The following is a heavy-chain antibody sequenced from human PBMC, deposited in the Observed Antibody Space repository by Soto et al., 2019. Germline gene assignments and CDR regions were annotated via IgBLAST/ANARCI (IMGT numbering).Heavy chain of an antibody. J-gene: IGHJ4*02. CDR2: INAGNGNT. Sequence: QVQLVQSGAEVKKPGASEKVSCKASGYTFTSYTIHWVRQAPGQRLEWMGWINAGNGNTKYSQKFQGRVTITRDTSASTAYMELSSLRSEDTAVYYCATPTRGPFVFDYWGQGTLVTVSS. D-gene: IGHD5-12*01. CDR1: GYTFTSYT. CDR3: ATPTRGPFVFDY. V-gene: IGHV1-3*01.